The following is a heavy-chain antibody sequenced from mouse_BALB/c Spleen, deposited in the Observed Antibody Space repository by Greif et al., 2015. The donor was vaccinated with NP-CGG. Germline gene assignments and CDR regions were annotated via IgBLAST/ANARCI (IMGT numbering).Heavy chain of an antibody. Sequence: QVHVKQSGAELVKPGASVKLSCKASGYTFISYYMYWVKQRPGQGLEWIGEMNPSNGGANLNEKFKSKATLTVDKSSSTAYLQLSSLTSEDSAVYFCTRGRRRDFDFWGQGTTLTVSS. D-gene: IGHD1-2*01. CDR1: GYTFISYY. CDR2: MNPSNGGA. J-gene: IGHJ2*01. V-gene: IGHV1S81*02. CDR3: TRGRRRDFDF.